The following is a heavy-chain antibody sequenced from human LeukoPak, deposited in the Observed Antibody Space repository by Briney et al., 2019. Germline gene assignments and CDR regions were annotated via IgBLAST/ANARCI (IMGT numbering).Heavy chain of an antibody. D-gene: IGHD5-18*01. CDR3: ATVPWIQLWVPFDY. CDR1: GYTLTELS. V-gene: IGHV1-24*01. CDR2: FDPEDGET. Sequence: VASVKVSCKVSGYTLTELSMHWVRQAPGKGLEWMGGFDPEDGETIYAQKFQGRVTMTEDTSTDTAYMELSSLRSEDTAVYYCATVPWIQLWVPFDYWGQGTLVTVSS. J-gene: IGHJ4*02.